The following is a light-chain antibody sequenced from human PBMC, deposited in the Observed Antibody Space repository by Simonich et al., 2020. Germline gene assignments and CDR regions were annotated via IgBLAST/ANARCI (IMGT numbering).Light chain of an antibody. CDR2: YKT. J-gene: IGLJ3*02. CDR3: GTWDSSLSAWV. Sequence: QSVLTQPPSVSAAPGQKVTISCSGSSSNMGNNSVSWYQQPPATAPKLPIYYKTKPPSGIPDRFSGSKYGTPTTLGITGLQTGDEADYYCGTWDSSLSAWVFGGGTKLTVL. V-gene: IGLV1-51*01. CDR1: SSNMGNNS.